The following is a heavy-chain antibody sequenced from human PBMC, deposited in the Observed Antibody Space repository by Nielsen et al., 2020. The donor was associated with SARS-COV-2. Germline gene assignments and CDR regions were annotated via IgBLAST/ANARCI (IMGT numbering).Heavy chain of an antibody. D-gene: IGHD6-19*01. CDR2: IWYDGSNK. CDR1: AFTFSSYG. V-gene: IGHV3-33*01. Sequence: GESLKISCAPSAFTFSSYGMHWVRQAPGKGLEWVAVIWYDGSNKYYADSVKGRFTISRDNSKNTLYLQMNSLRAEDTAVYYCARAIKGGWSSDYWGQGTLVTVSS. CDR3: ARAIKGGWSSDY. J-gene: IGHJ4*02.